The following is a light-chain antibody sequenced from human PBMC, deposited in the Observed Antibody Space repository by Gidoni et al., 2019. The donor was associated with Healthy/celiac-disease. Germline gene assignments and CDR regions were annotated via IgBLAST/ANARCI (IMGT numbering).Light chain of an antibody. CDR1: QSISNT. J-gene: IGKJ4*01. CDR3: QQYNDWPLT. Sequence: EIVMTQSPATLSVSPGERSNISCRASQSISNTLAWDQQKPGQSPRLLIYDASTRGTGIPAWFSGSGSGTEFTLSISSLQSEDFAVYYCQQYNDWPLTFGGGTKLEIK. V-gene: IGKV3-15*01. CDR2: DAS.